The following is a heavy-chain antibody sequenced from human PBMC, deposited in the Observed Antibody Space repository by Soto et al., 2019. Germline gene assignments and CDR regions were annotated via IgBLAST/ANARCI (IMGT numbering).Heavy chain of an antibody. CDR2: IQRSGET. D-gene: IGHD5-12*01. CDR1: GFTVSRYD. Sequence: QVVESGGGLIQAGGSTRLSCLASGFTVSRYDMAWVRQAPGKGLEWASIIQRSGETYYSDSAQGRFTISRDNSKNAVYLKMSSLKVGDTGVYSCVRVLYDSGVVDFWGQGSLITVS. J-gene: IGHJ4*02. V-gene: IGHV3-53*01. CDR3: VRVLYDSGVVDF.